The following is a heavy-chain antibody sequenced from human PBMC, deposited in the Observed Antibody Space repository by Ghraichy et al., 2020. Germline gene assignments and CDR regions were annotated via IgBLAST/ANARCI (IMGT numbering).Heavy chain of an antibody. D-gene: IGHD3-22*01. CDR2: IYESRTT. V-gene: IGHV4-39*01. Sequence: SETLSLTCIVSGGSISSINYYLGWIRQSPGKGLEWIGSIYESRTTFYNPSLRGRVTISADKSKNYFSLKLTSVTAADTAVYYCARHRERPHYYERSGYWTWGQGTLVSISS. CDR1: GGSISSINYY. J-gene: IGHJ5*02. CDR3: ARHRERPHYYERSGYWT.